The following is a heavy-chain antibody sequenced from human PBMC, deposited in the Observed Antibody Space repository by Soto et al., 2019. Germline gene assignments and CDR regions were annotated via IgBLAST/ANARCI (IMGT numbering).Heavy chain of an antibody. V-gene: IGHV1-18*01. D-gene: IGHD4-17*01. Sequence: ASVKVSCKASGYTFTTYGITWVRQAPGQGLEWMGWISAYNVNTNYAQNLQGRVTMTTGTSTSTAYMELRSLRSDDTAVYYCARVKITVTKGAFDIWGQGTRVTVSS. J-gene: IGHJ3*02. CDR2: ISAYNVNT. CDR3: ARVKITVTKGAFDI. CDR1: GYTFTTYG.